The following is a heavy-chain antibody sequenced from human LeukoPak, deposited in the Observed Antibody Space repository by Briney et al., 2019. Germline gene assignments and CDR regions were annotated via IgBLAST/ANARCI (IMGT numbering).Heavy chain of an antibody. CDR3: ARHTNSGSYSYYYYYMDV. J-gene: IGHJ6*03. V-gene: IGHV4-39*01. CDR2: IYYSGST. CDR1: GGPISSSSYY. Sequence: PSETLSLTCTVSGGPISSSSYYWGRIRHPPGKGLEWIGSIYYSGSTYYNPSLKSRVTISVDTSKNQFSLKLSSVTAADTAVYYCARHTNSGSYSYYYYYMDVWGKGTTVTISS. D-gene: IGHD1-26*01.